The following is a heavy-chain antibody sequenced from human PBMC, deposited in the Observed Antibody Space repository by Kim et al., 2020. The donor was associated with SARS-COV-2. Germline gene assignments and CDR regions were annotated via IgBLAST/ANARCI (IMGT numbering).Heavy chain of an antibody. CDR1: GFTFSSYA. D-gene: IGHD3-9*01. CDR2: ISYDGSNK. CDR3: ARVKYYDILTGPGYFDY. J-gene: IGHJ4*01. Sequence: GGSLRLSCAASGFTFSSYAMHWVRQAPGKGLEWVAVISYDGSNKYYADSVKGRFTISRDNSKNTLYLQMNSLRAEDTAVYYCARVKYYDILTGPGYFDY. V-gene: IGHV3-30*04.